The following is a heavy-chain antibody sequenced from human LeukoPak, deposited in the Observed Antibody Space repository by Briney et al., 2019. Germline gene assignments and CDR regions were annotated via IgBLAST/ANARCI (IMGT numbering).Heavy chain of an antibody. J-gene: IGHJ3*02. CDR2: IKQDGSEK. Sequence: GGSLRLSCAASGFTFSSYWMSWVRQAPGKGLEWVANIKQDGSEKYYVDSVKGRFTISRDNAKNSLYLQMNSLRAEDTAVYYCARVLFIAAAWGQGDAFDIWGQGTMVTVSS. D-gene: IGHD6-13*01. CDR3: ARVLFIAAAWGQGDAFDI. CDR1: GFTFSSYW. V-gene: IGHV3-7*01.